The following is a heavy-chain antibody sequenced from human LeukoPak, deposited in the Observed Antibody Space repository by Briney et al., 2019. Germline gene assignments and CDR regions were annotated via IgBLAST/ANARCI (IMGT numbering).Heavy chain of an antibody. D-gene: IGHD3-3*01. CDR2: IYSGGST. V-gene: IGHV3-53*01. J-gene: IGHJ4*02. Sequence: PGGSLRLSCAASGFTVSSNYMSWVCQAPGKGLGWVSVIYSGGSTYYADSVKGRFTISRDNSKNTLYLQMNSLRAEDTAVYYCARGGYYDFWSGFDYWGQGTLVTVSS. CDR3: ARGGYYDFWSGFDY. CDR1: GFTVSSNY.